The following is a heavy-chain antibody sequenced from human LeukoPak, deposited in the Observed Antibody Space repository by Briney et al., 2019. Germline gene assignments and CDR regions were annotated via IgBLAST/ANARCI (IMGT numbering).Heavy chain of an antibody. CDR2: SRNKAKSYTT. V-gene: IGHV3-72*01. Sequence: PGGSLRLSCAVSGFTFSDHFLDWVRQAPGKGLEWVGRSRNKAKSYTTEYGASVKGRFTISRDESKSTLYLQMNSLKTEDTAVYYCARVGSVAGSDYLDYWGQGTLVTVSS. CDR3: ARVGSVAGSDYLDY. CDR1: GFTFSDHF. D-gene: IGHD6-19*01. J-gene: IGHJ4*02.